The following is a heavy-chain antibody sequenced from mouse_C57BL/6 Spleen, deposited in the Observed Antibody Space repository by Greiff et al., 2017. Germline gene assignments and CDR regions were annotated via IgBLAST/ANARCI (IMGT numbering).Heavy chain of an antibody. J-gene: IGHJ4*01. D-gene: IGHD2-1*01. Sequence: EVQLQQSGPELVKPGASVKMSCKASGYTFTDYNMHWVKQSHGKSLEWIGYINPNNGGTSYNQKFKGKATLTVNKSSSTAYMELRSLTSEDSAVYYCARGGNSRQSPYYYAMDYWGQGTSVTVSS. V-gene: IGHV1-22*01. CDR1: GYTFTDYN. CDR2: INPNNGGT. CDR3: ARGGNSRQSPYYYAMDY.